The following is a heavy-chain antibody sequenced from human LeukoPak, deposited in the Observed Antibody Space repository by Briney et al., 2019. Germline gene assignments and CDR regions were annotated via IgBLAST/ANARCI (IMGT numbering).Heavy chain of an antibody. CDR2: MKPNSGNT. V-gene: IGHV1-8*01. Sequence: AASVKVSCKASGYTFTNYDIKWVRQATGQGLEWMGYMKPNSGNTGYAQKFQGRVTMTRDTSISTAYMELSSLTSEDTAVYYCATELRWKDHWGQGTLVTVSS. J-gene: IGHJ4*02. CDR1: GYTFTNYD. CDR3: ATELRWKDH. D-gene: IGHD4-23*01.